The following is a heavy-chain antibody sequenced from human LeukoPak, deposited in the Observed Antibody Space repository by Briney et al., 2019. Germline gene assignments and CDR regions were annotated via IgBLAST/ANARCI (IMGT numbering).Heavy chain of an antibody. Sequence: SETLSLTCTVSGGSISSGGYYWSWIRQPPGKGLEWIGYIYYSGSTNYNPSLKSRVTISVDTSKNQFSLKLSSVTAADTAVYYCARSTMTTVTTGRPGRYWYFDLWGRGTLVTVSS. V-gene: IGHV4-61*08. CDR1: GGSISSGGYY. CDR2: IYYSGST. J-gene: IGHJ2*01. CDR3: ARSTMTTVTTGRPGRYWYFDL. D-gene: IGHD4-17*01.